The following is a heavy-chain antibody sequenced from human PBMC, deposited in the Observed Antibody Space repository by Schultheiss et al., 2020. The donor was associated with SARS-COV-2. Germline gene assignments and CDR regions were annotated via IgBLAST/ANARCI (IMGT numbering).Heavy chain of an antibody. CDR1: GFTFSSYA. CDR3: ARDDSGLITIFDYGMDV. CDR2: ISYDGSNK. D-gene: IGHD3-3*01. V-gene: IGHV3-30-3*01. Sequence: GGSLRLSCAASGFTFSSYAMHWVRQAPGKGLEWVAVISYDGSNKYYADSVKGRFTISRDNSKNTLYLQMNSLRAEDTAVYYCARDDSGLITIFDYGMDVWGQGTTVTVSS. J-gene: IGHJ6*02.